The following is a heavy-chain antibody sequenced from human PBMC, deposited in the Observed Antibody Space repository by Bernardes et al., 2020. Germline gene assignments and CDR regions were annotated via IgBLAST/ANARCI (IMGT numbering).Heavy chain of an antibody. CDR2: ISSSSSTI. J-gene: IGHJ4*02. CDR3: AREPDRGTYYDYVWGSYRYPLDY. D-gene: IGHD3-16*02. V-gene: IGHV3-48*02. CDR1: GFTFSSYS. Sequence: GGSLRLSCAASGFTFSSYSMNWVRQAPGKGLEWVSYISSSSSTIYYADSVKGRFTISRDNAKNSLYLQMNSLRDEDTAVYYCAREPDRGTYYDYVWGSYRYPLDYWGQGTLVTVSS.